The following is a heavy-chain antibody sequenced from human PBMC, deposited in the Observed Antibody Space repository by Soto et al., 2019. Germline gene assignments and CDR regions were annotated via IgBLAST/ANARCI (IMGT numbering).Heavy chain of an antibody. V-gene: IGHV4-39*01. D-gene: IGHD6-25*01. CDR3: ASSGSTYYYYYGMDV. Sequence: SETLSLTCTVSGGSISSSSYYWGWIRQPPGKGLEWIGSIYYSGSTYYNPSLKSRVTISVDTSKNQFSLKLSSVTAADTAVYYCASSGSTYYYYYGMDVWGQGTTVT. CDR1: GGSISSSSYY. J-gene: IGHJ6*02. CDR2: IYYSGST.